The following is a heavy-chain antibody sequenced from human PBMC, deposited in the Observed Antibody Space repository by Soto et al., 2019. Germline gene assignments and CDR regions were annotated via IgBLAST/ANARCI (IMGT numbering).Heavy chain of an antibody. CDR3: RSVAVAGTGDLNFDY. D-gene: IGHD6-19*01. V-gene: IGHV1-2*02. Sequence: ASVKVACKASGYTFTVYYMHWVRQAPGQGLEWMGWINPNSGGTNYAQKFQGRVTMTRDTSISTAYMELSRLRSDDTAVYYCRSVAVAGTGDLNFDYWGQGTLVTVSS. CDR2: INPNSGGT. CDR1: GYTFTVYY. J-gene: IGHJ4*02.